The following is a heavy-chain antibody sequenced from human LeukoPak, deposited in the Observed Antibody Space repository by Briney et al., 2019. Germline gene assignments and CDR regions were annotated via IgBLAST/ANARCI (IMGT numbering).Heavy chain of an antibody. CDR2: IYHSGST. CDR3: ARGGYSSGWYPYDAFDI. CDR1: GGSISSSNW. V-gene: IGHV4-4*02. J-gene: IGHJ3*02. D-gene: IGHD6-19*01. Sequence: SGTLTLTCAVSGGSISSSNWWSWVRQPPGKGLEWIGEIYHSGSTNYNPSLKSRVTISVDKSKNQFSLKLSSVTAADTAVYYCARGGYSSGWYPYDAFDIWGQGTMVTVSS.